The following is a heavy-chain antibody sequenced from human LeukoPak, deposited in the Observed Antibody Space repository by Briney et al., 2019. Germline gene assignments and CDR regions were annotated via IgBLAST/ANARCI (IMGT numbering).Heavy chain of an antibody. V-gene: IGHV5-51*01. CDR3: ARRDGDGSYYFDY. J-gene: IGHJ4*02. CDR2: IYPRDSDT. D-gene: IGHD2-21*02. Sequence: GESLTISCKGSGYSFAFYWIGWVRQMPGKGLEWMGVIYPRDSDTRHSPSFQGQVTLSVDKSINTAYLQWRSLKASDTAMYYCARRDGDGSYYFDYWGQGTLVTVSS. CDR1: GYSFAFYW.